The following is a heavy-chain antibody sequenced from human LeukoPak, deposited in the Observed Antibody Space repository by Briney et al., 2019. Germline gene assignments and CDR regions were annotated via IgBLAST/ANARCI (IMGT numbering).Heavy chain of an antibody. CDR1: GGSFSGYY. V-gene: IGHV4-34*01. Sequence: SETLSLTCAVYGGSFSGYYWSWIRQPPGKGLEWIGDINYSGSTNYNPSLESRVTISRDTSKNQFSLKLNSVTAADRAVYYCARDGAKERGWFDPWGQGTLVTVSS. CDR3: ARDGAKERGWFDP. J-gene: IGHJ5*02. D-gene: IGHD3-10*01. CDR2: INYSGST.